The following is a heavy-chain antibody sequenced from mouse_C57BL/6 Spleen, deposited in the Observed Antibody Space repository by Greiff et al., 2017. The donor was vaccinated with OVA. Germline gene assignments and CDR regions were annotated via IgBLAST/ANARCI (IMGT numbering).Heavy chain of an antibody. CDR2: IYPRSGNT. Sequence: QVQLKESGAELARPGASVKLSCKASGYTFTSYGISWVKQRTGQGLEWIGEIYPRSGNTYYNEKFKGKATLTVDKSSSTAYMELRSLTSEDSAVYFCAGGEISSHYYGSSLDDWGQGTTLTVSS. V-gene: IGHV1-81*01. D-gene: IGHD1-1*01. CDR1: GYTFTSYG. CDR3: AGGEISSHYYGSSLDD. J-gene: IGHJ2*01.